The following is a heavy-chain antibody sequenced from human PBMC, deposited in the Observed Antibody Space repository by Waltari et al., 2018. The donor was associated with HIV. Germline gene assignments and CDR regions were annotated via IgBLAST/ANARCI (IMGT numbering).Heavy chain of an antibody. Sequence: QVLLEESGGGVVQPGGSLRVSGADSGFRFRGYGFHWVRQAPGKGLEWVALISDNGYNQYYADSVKGRFTISRDNSMDTLYLQMNSLRAEDSAVYYCARDNSSIWYLVYWGQGTLVSVSS. CDR1: GFRFRGYG. CDR3: ARDNSSIWYLVY. J-gene: IGHJ4*02. V-gene: IGHV3-30*03. CDR2: ISDNGYNQ. D-gene: IGHD6-13*01.